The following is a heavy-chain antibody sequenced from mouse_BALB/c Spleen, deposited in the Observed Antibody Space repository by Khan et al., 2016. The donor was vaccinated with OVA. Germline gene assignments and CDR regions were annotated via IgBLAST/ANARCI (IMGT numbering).Heavy chain of an antibody. J-gene: IGHJ3*01. Sequence: QIQLVQSGAELVKPGASVKLSCKASGYTFTSYYMYWVKQRPGQGLEWIGEINPSDDDTNFNEKFKSKATLTVDKSSSTAYMQLSSLTSEDSAVYYCTRSGYGTFAYWGQGTPVTVSA. V-gene: IGHV1S81*02. CDR1: GYTFTSYY. D-gene: IGHD2-1*01. CDR2: INPSDDDT. CDR3: TRSGYGTFAY.